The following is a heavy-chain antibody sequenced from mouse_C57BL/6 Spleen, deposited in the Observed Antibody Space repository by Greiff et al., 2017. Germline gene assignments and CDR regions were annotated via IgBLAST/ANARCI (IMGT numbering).Heavy chain of an antibody. J-gene: IGHJ4*01. CDR2: INPNNGGT. V-gene: IGHV1-18*01. Sequence: VQLQQSGPELVKPGASVKIPCKASGYTFTDYNMDWVKQSHGKSLEWIGDINPNNGGTIYNQKFKGKATLTVDKSSSTAYMGLRSRTSEDTAVYYCARGGGYYVLYAMDYWGQGTSVTVSS. CDR3: ARGGGYYVLYAMDY. CDR1: GYTFTDYN. D-gene: IGHD2-3*01.